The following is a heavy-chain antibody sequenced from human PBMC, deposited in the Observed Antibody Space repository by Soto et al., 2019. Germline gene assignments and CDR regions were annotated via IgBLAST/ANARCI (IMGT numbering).Heavy chain of an antibody. D-gene: IGHD2-2*01. V-gene: IGHV3-11*05. CDR2: ISSSTSHT. CDR3: ARGRVAAADYFDF. J-gene: IGHJ4*02. Sequence: QVQLVESGGGLVKPGGSLRLSCAVSGFTFSDYYMTWISQAPGKGLEWVSYISSSTSHTNYADSVKGRFTISIDNAKNSLFLQMNSLRAEYTAVYYCARGRVAAADYFDFWGQGTLVTVSS. CDR1: GFTFSDYY.